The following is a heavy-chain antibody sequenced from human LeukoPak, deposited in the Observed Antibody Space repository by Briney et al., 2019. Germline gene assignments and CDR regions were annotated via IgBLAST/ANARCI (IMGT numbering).Heavy chain of an antibody. D-gene: IGHD3-10*01. V-gene: IGHV5-51*01. CDR3: ASFGWLGDDAFDI. CDR1: GYSFTSYW. Sequence: AESLKVSCKGSGYSFTSYWIGWVRQMPGKGLEWMGIIYPGDSDTRYSPSFQGQVTISADKALSTAYLQWSSRKASNTAIYFCASFGWLGDDAFDIWGERTMVTVSS. J-gene: IGHJ3*02. CDR2: IYPGDSDT.